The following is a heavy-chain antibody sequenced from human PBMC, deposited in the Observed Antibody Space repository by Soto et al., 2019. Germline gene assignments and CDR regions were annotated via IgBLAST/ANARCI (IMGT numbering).Heavy chain of an antibody. CDR3: ARDIRGAN. CDR2: INRGGSNI. CDR1: GFTFTDHY. Sequence: QVQPVESGGGLVKPGGSLRLSCTASGFTFTDHYMTWIRQAPGKGLEWVSYINRGGSNIYYADSVRGRFTISRDNAKNSVYLQMSSLRAEDTAIYYCARDIRGANWGQGTLVIVSS. J-gene: IGHJ4*02. V-gene: IGHV3-11*01. D-gene: IGHD3-10*01.